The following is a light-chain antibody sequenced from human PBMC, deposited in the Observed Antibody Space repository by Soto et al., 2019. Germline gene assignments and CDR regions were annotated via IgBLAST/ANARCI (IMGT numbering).Light chain of an antibody. CDR3: QQYDNIPPYT. Sequence: DIPMSQSPSSLSASVGDRVTITCQAIQGISNYLNWYQQKPGKAPKLLIYDASNLETGVPSRFSGSGSGTDFTFTISSRQPEDIGTYYCQQYDNIPPYTFGQGTKLEIK. CDR2: DAS. J-gene: IGKJ2*01. CDR1: QGISNY. V-gene: IGKV1-33*01.